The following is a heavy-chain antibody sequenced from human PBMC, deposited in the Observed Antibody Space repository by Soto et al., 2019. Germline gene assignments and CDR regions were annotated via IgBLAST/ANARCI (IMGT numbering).Heavy chain of an antibody. D-gene: IGHD5-18*01. CDR1: GGIFTNNA. J-gene: IGHJ6*02. Sequence: QVQVVQSGAEVKKPGSSVKVSCKVSGGIFTNNAISGVRQAPGQGLEWWGGVIPLFDTAYYAQIFRGRLRISADGATTTAYMELSGLTSADTAVYFCATGGHNDGYNFYHGMDVWGQGTTVTVS. CDR3: ATGGHNDGYNFYHGMDV. V-gene: IGHV1-69*01. CDR2: VIPLFDTA.